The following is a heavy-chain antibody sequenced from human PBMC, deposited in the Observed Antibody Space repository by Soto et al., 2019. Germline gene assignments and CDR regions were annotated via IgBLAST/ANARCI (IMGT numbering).Heavy chain of an antibody. V-gene: IGHV1-69*05. Sequence: SVKVSCKASGGTFSSYAISWVRQAPGQGLEWMGGIIPIFGTANYAQKFQGRVTMTTDSSTSTAYMELRSLRSDDTAVYYCARFSGYDIDYWGQGALVTVSS. J-gene: IGHJ4*02. CDR3: ARFSGYDIDY. CDR1: GGTFSSYA. CDR2: IIPIFGTA. D-gene: IGHD5-12*01.